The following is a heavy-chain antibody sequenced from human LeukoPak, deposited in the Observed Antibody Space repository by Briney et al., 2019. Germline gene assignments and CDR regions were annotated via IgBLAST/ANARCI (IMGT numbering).Heavy chain of an antibody. CDR2: IGNNGVAI. Sequence: GGSLRLSCAASGFTLSGYFMNWLRQAPGKGLEWVSCIGNNGVAIYYADSVKGRFTISRDNAKNSLYLQMSSLRAEDTAVYFCARLRNEVNVHWGFFDTWGQGAMVTVSS. D-gene: IGHD7-27*01. CDR3: ARLRNEVNVHWGFFDT. V-gene: IGHV3-48*04. CDR1: GFTLSGYF. J-gene: IGHJ4*02.